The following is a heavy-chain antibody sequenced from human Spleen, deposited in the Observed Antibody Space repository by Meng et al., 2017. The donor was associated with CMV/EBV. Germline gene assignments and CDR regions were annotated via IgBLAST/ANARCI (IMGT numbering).Heavy chain of an antibody. V-gene: IGHV3-9*01. D-gene: IGHD1-26*01. Sequence: SLKISCAASGFTFDGYAMHWVRQVPGKGLEWVSSITWNSGVIAYADSVKGRFTISSDNAKNSLYLKMNSLRADDTALYYCAKDRGATINCCDYWGQGTLVTVSS. CDR3: AKDRGATINCCDY. CDR1: GFTFDGYA. J-gene: IGHJ4*02. CDR2: ITWNSGVI.